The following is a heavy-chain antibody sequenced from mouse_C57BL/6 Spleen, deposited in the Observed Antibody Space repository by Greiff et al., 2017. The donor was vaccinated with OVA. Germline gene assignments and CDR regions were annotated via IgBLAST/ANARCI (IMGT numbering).Heavy chain of an antibody. CDR3: ARPGFDV. Sequence: EVQRVESGGGLVKPGGSLKLSCAASGFTFSDYGMHWVRQAPEKGLEWVAYISSGSSTIYYADTVKGRFTISRDNAKNTLFLQMTSLRSEDTAMYYCARPGFDVWGTGTTVTVSS. CDR1: GFTFSDYG. J-gene: IGHJ1*03. V-gene: IGHV5-17*01. CDR2: ISSGSSTI.